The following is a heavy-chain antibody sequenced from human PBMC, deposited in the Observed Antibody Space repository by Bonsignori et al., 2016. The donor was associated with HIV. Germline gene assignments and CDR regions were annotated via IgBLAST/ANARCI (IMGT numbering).Heavy chain of an antibody. V-gene: IGHV3-33*06. D-gene: IGHD6-19*01. CDR3: AKDSVYSSGWSAGYFQH. CDR2: IWYDGSNK. Sequence: WIRQPPGKGLEWVAVIWYDGSNKYYADSVKGRFTISRDNSKNTLYLQMNGLRAEDTAVYYCAKDSVYSSGWSAGYFQHWGQGTLVTVSS. J-gene: IGHJ1*01.